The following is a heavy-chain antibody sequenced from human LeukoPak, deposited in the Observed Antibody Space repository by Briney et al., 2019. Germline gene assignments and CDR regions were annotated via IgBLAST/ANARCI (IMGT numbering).Heavy chain of an antibody. CDR1: GGSISSYY. D-gene: IGHD2-2*01. V-gene: IGHV4-4*07. CDR3: ARLYQSNYYYYYGMGV. CDR2: IYTSGST. J-gene: IGHJ6*02. Sequence: ASETLSLTCTVSGGSISSYYWSWIRQPAGKGLEWIGRIYTSGSTNYNPSLKSRVTMSVDTSKNQFSLKLSSVTAADTAVYYCARLYQSNYYYYYGMGVWGQGTTVTVSS.